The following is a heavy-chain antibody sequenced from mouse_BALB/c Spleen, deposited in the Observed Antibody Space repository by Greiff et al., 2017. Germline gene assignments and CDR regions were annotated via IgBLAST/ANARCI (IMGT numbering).Heavy chain of an antibody. V-gene: IGHV14-3*02. CDR2: IDPANGNT. CDR3: ARYDGYFN. Sequence: EVKLMESGAELVKPGASVKLSCTASGFNIKDTYMHWVKQRPEQGLEWIGRIDPANGNTKYDPKFQGKATITADTSSNTAYLQLSSLTSEDTAVYYCARYDGYFNWGQGTLVTVSA. CDR1: GFNIKDTY. D-gene: IGHD2-3*01. J-gene: IGHJ3*01.